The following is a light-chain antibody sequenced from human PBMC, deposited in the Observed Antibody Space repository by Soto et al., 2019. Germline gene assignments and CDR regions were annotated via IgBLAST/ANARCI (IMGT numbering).Light chain of an antibody. CDR2: DAS. J-gene: IGKJ2*01. CDR3: QQYGMGYI. Sequence: IVLTQSPGTLYLSPGETATLSCRASQAVSSSYSAWYQQKPGQAPRVVIYDASTRAAGIPDRFSGSGYGADFTLTISNLEPEDFAVYYCQQYGMGYILGLGTKLEIK. CDR1: QAVSSSY. V-gene: IGKV3-20*01.